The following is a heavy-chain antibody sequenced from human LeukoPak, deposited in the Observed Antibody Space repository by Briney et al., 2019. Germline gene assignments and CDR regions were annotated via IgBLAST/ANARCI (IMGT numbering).Heavy chain of an antibody. D-gene: IGHD3-16*01. Sequence: GGSLRLSCGASGFTFNTYAMNWVRQAPGKGLEWVSLISGSGDRTFYADSVKGRFTISRDNAKNSLYLQINSLRAEDTAVYFCAKDRLGGPYFFHYWGQGTLVTVSS. CDR1: GFTFNTYA. CDR2: ISGSGDRT. CDR3: AKDRLGGPYFFHY. V-gene: IGHV3-23*01. J-gene: IGHJ4*02.